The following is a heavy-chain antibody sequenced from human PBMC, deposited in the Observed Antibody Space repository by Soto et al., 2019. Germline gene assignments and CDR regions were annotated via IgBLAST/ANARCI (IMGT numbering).Heavy chain of an antibody. Sequence: QVQLVQSGAEVKKPGASVKVSCKASGYTFTNYDVNWVRQATGQGLEWMGWMNPDRGDTGYVQNFQGRVTMTRNTPISTAYMELSSLTSEDTAVYYCARSRRGTGVDFDYWGQGTLVTVSS. CDR2: MNPDRGDT. J-gene: IGHJ4*02. CDR3: ARSRRGTGVDFDY. V-gene: IGHV1-8*01. D-gene: IGHD7-27*01. CDR1: GYTFTNYD.